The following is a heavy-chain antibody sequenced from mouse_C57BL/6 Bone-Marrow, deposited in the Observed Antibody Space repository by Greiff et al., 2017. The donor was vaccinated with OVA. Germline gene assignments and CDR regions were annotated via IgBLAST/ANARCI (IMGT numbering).Heavy chain of an antibody. D-gene: IGHD2-2*01. CDR3: ARNLLWLRQKYFDV. CDR2: ISDGGSYT. J-gene: IGHJ1*03. CDR1: GFTFSSYA. Sequence: EVHLVESGGGLVKPGGSLKLSCAASGFTFSSYAMSWVRQTPEKRLEWVATISDGGSYTYYPDNVKGRFTISRDNAKNNLYLQMSHLKSEDTAMYYCARNLLWLRQKYFDVWGTGTTVTVSS. V-gene: IGHV5-4*01.